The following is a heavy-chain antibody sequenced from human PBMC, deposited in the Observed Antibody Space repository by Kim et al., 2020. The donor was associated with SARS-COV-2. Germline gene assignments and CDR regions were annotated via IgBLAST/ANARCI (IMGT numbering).Heavy chain of an antibody. CDR3: ARGIAVAGTHL. D-gene: IGHD6-19*01. V-gene: IGHV4-34*01. Sequence: SETLSLTCAVYGGSFSGYYWSWIRQPPGKGLEWIGEINHSGSTNYNPSLKSRVTISVDTSKNQFSLKLSSVTAADTAVYYCARGIAVAGTHLWGQGTLVTVSS. CDR2: INHSGST. J-gene: IGHJ4*02. CDR1: GGSFSGYY.